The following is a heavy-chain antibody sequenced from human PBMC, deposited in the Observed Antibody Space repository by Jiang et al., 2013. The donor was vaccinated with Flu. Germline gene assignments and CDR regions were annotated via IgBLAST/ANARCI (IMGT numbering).Heavy chain of an antibody. V-gene: IGHV5-51*01. CDR3: ARAGIVGVVDI. D-gene: IGHD1-26*01. J-gene: IGHJ3*02. Sequence: SPSFQGQVTISADKSINTAYLQWSSLKASDTAIYYCARAGIVGVVDIWGQGTMVTVSS.